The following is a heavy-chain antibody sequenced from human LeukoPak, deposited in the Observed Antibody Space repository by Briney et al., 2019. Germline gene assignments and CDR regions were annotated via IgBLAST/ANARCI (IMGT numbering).Heavy chain of an antibody. V-gene: IGHV3-64*01. Sequence: GGSLRLSCATSGFTFSNYALHWVRQAPGKGLEYVSAISSNGDATFYANSVKGRFTISRDNSKNTLYLQMGSLRAEDMAVYYCVRVGNYREFDYWGQGTLVTVSS. J-gene: IGHJ4*02. CDR3: VRVGNYREFDY. CDR2: ISSNGDAT. D-gene: IGHD1-7*01. CDR1: GFTFSNYA.